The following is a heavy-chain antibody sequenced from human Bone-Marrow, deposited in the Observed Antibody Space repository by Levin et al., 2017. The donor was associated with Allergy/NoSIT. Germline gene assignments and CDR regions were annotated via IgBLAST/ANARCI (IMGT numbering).Heavy chain of an antibody. Sequence: SETLSLTCAVSNKSISDSNWWSWVRQPPGKGLEWIGEVYHSGNTNYKPSLRSRVTISVDKSNNQISLNLRSATAADTSVYYCERYRRVTGFRDVIQDDYYMDDWGSGTTVTVSS. CDR3: ERYRRVTGFRDVIQDDYYMDD. J-gene: IGHJ6*03. CDR1: NKSISDSNW. V-gene: IGHV4-4*02. D-gene: IGHD3-10*01. CDR2: VYHSGNT.